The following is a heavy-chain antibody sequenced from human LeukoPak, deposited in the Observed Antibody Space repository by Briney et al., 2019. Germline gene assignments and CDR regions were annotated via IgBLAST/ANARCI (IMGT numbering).Heavy chain of an antibody. CDR2: ISWNSGSI. J-gene: IGHJ4*02. CDR3: AKSLSYYYDSSTYPDY. Sequence: PGGSLRLSRAASGFTFDDYAMHWVRQAPGKGLEWVSGISWNSGSIGYADSVKGRFTISRDNAKNSLYLQMSSLRAEDTALYHCAKSLSYYYDSSTYPDYWGQGTLVTVSS. D-gene: IGHD3-22*01. V-gene: IGHV3-9*01. CDR1: GFTFDDYA.